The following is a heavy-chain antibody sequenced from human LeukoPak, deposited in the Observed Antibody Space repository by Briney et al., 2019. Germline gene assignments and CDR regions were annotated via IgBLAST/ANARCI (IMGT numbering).Heavy chain of an antibody. Sequence: GGSLSLSCTVSGFTFNNYAFSGFRRVPGRAGVGSSGINWNSDSIGYADSVKGRFTTSRDNAKNSLYLQMNSLRAEDTAFYYCAINGGGDSGYGNFDYWGQGTLVTVSS. V-gene: IGHV3-9*01. CDR3: AINGGGDSGYGNFDY. D-gene: IGHD5-12*01. J-gene: IGHJ4*02. CDR1: GFTFNNYA. CDR2: INWNSDSI.